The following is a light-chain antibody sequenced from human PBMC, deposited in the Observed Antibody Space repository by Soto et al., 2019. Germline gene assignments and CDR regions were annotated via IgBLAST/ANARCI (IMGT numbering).Light chain of an antibody. J-gene: IGKJ5*01. V-gene: IGKV3-15*01. CDR1: QSVSSN. CDR2: GAS. Sequence: ETVMTQSPVTLSVSPGERATLSCRASQSVSSNLASYQQKPGQAPRLLIYGASTRATGIPARFSGSGSGTEFTLTISSLQSEDFAVYYCQQYNNWPPITFGQGTRLEIK. CDR3: QQYNNWPPIT.